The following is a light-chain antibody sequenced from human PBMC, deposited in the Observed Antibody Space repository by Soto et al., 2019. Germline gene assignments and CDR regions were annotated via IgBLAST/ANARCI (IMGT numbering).Light chain of an antibody. CDR3: QQYYTLYT. J-gene: IGKJ2*01. CDR1: QNISNW. CDR2: DAS. V-gene: IGKV1-5*01. Sequence: DIQMPQSPSTLSASVGDRVTITCRASQNISNWLAWYQQRPGRAPNLLIHDASTLESGVPSRFSGSGSVTEFTLTISSLQPDDFATYYCQQYYTLYTFGQGTKLEIK.